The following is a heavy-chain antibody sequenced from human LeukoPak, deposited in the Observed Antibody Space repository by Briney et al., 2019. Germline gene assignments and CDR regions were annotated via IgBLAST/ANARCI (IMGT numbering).Heavy chain of an antibody. D-gene: IGHD3-3*01. CDR1: GYTLTSYG. J-gene: IGHJ4*02. CDR2: ISAYNGNT. Sequence: ASVKVSCKASGYTLTSYGISWVRQAPGQGLEWMGWISAYNGNTNYAQKLQGRVTMTTDTSTSTAYMELRSLRSDDTAVYYCARGGKRITIFGVVTSSFDYWGQGTLVTVSS. V-gene: IGHV1-18*01. CDR3: ARGGKRITIFGVVTSSFDY.